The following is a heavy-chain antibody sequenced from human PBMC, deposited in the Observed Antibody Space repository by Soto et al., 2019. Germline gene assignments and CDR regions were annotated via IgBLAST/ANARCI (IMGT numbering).Heavy chain of an antibody. CDR2: IYYSGST. CDR3: ARWQLGHFDY. V-gene: IGHV4-59*01. CDR1: GGSISSYY. J-gene: IGHJ4*02. Sequence: SETLSLTCTVSGGSISSYYWSCIRQPPGKGLEWIGYIYYSGSTNYNPSLKSRVTISVDTSKNQFSLKLSSVTAADTAVYYCARWQLGHFDYWGQGTLVTVS. D-gene: IGHD6-6*01.